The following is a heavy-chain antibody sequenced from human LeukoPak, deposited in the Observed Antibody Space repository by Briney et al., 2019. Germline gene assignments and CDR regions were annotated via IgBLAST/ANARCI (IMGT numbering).Heavy chain of an antibody. V-gene: IGHV1-69*13. J-gene: IGHJ4*02. Sequence: SVKVSCKASGGTFSSYAISWVRQAPGQGLEWMGGIIPIFGTTNYAQKFLGRVTITADEPTSTAYMDLSSLRSEDTAVYYCASPRLMGIAAAGGSFDQWGQGTLVTVSS. D-gene: IGHD6-13*01. CDR2: IIPIFGTT. CDR1: GGTFSSYA. CDR3: ASPRLMGIAAAGGSFDQ.